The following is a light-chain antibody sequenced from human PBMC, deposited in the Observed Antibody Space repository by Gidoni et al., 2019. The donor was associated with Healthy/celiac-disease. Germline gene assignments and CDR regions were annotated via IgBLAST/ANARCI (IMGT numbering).Light chain of an antibody. CDR3: QQSNSYPLT. CDR1: QGISSY. CDR2: AAS. Sequence: DIQLTQFPSFLSASVGDRVTITCRASQGISSYLVWYQHKPGKAPKLLIYAASTLQSGVPSRFSGSGSGTEFTLTISSLQPEDFATYYCQQSNSYPLTFGGGTKVEIK. J-gene: IGKJ4*02. V-gene: IGKV1-9*01.